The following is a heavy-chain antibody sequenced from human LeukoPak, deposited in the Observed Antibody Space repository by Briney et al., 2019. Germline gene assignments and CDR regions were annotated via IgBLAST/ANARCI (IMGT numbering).Heavy chain of an antibody. V-gene: IGHV3-11*05. D-gene: IGHD5-18*01. CDR2: ISSNTTNT. J-gene: IGHJ6*02. CDR3: ARGGTPMIIFYYYGMDV. CDR1: GFTFRDYY. Sequence: KTGGSLRLSCVASGFTFRDYYMSWIRQAPGKGLEWISYISSNTTNTNYADSVKGRFTISRDNAKNSLFLQMNSLRPEDTAMYYCARGGTPMIIFYYYGMDVWGQGTTVTVSS.